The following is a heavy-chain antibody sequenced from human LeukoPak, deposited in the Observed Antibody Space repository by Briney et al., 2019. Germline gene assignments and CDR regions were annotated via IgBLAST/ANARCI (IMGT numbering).Heavy chain of an antibody. D-gene: IGHD3-16*02. CDR3: AREARLRLGELSVHFDY. CDR2: ISSSGSTI. Sequence: GGSLRLSCAASGFTFSSYEMNWVRQAPGKGLEWVSYISSSGSTIYYADSVKGRFTISRDNAKNSLYLQMNSLRAEDTAVYYCAREARLRLGELSVHFDYWGQGTLVTVSS. CDR1: GFTFSSYE. J-gene: IGHJ4*02. V-gene: IGHV3-48*03.